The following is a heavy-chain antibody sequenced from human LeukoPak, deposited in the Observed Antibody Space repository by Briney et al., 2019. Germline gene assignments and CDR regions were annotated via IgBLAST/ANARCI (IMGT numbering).Heavy chain of an antibody. CDR3: AREDRRKNWFDP. V-gene: IGHV4-39*07. CDR1: GGSISSSSYY. CDR2: IYYSGST. J-gene: IGHJ5*02. Sequence: SETLSLTCTVSGGSISSSSYYWGWLRQPPGKGLEWIGSIYYSGSTYYNPSLKSRVTISVDTSKNQFSLKLSSVTAADTAVYYCAREDRRKNWFDPWGQGTLVTVSS.